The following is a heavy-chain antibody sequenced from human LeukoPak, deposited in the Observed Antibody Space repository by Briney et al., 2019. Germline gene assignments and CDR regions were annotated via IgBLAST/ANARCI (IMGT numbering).Heavy chain of an antibody. CDR3: ARNVSAGYFDY. D-gene: IGHD2-8*01. Sequence: SETLSLTSTVPGGSLSSRSYYWGWIRHPPGKGLEWIGRIYYSGTTYCNPSLNSRVTISIHTSKNQFSLKLSSVTDADTAVYYCARNVSAGYFDYWGQGTLVTVSA. CDR2: IYYSGTT. J-gene: IGHJ4*02. CDR1: GGSLSSRSYY. V-gene: IGHV4-39*01.